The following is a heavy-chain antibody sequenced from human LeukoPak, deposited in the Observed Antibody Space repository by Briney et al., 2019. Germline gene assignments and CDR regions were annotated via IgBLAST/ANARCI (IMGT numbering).Heavy chain of an antibody. J-gene: IGHJ5*01. CDR3: AKGLMSSWYTSFDS. Sequence: PGGSLRLSCAASGFTFSNYGMHWVRQAPGKGLGWVALIWYDGSNKYYADSMKGRFTISRDNSKNTLYLEMSSLRAEDTAVYYCAKGLMSSWYTSFDSWGQGTLVTVSS. D-gene: IGHD6-13*01. CDR1: GFTFSNYG. V-gene: IGHV3-33*06. CDR2: IWYDGSNK.